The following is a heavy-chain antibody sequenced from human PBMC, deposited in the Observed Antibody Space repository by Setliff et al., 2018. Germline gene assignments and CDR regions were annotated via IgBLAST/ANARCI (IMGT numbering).Heavy chain of an antibody. D-gene: IGHD1-26*01. CDR1: GGIFNSFS. J-gene: IGHJ4*02. Sequence: SVKVSCKASGGIFNSFSITWVRQAPGQGLEWMGRIIPLFETTNYVEKFQGRVTITADNSTGTAYMELSSLRFDDTALYYCARDGGTYPSWFDYWGQGTLVTVSS. V-gene: IGHV1-69*06. CDR3: ARDGGTYPSWFDY. CDR2: IIPLFETT.